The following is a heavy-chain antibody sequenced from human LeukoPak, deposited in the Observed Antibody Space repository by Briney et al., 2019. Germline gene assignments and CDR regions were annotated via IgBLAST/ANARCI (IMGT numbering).Heavy chain of an antibody. V-gene: IGHV3-48*01. D-gene: IGHD6-13*01. CDR1: GFTFSSYS. J-gene: IGHJ4*02. CDR3: ARVGSSTEGGDFDY. Sequence: GGSLRLSCAASGFTFSSYSMNWVRQAPGKGLEWVSYISSSSSTIYYADSVKGRFTISRDNAKNSLYLQMNSLRAEDTTVYYCARVGSSTEGGDFDYWGQGTLVTVSS. CDR2: ISSSSSTI.